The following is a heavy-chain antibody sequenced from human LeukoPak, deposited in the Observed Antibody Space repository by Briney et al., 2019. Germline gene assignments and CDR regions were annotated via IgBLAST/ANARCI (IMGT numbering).Heavy chain of an antibody. CDR2: IYSGGST. V-gene: IGHV3-66*01. Sequence: GGCLRLSCAASGFTVSSNYMSWVRQAPGKGLEWVSVIYSGGSTYYADSVEGRFTISRDNSKNTLYLQMNSLRAEDTAVYYCAREDEVRFDPWGQGTLVTVSS. CDR1: GFTVSSNY. D-gene: IGHD3-10*01. CDR3: AREDEVRFDP. J-gene: IGHJ5*02.